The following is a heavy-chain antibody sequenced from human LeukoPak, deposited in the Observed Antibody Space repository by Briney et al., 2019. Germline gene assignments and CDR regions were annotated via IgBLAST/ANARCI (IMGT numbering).Heavy chain of an antibody. D-gene: IGHD3-3*01. CDR3: ARAPSPSDFWSGYRYYYYYYMDV. J-gene: IGHJ6*03. CDR2: MNPNSGNT. Sequence: GASVKVSCKASGYTFTSYDINWVRQATGQGLEWMGWMNPNSGNTGYAQKFQGRVTITRNTSISTAYMELSSLRSEDTAVYYCARAPSPSDFWSGYRYYYYYYMDVWGKGTTVTVSS. CDR1: GYTFTSYD. V-gene: IGHV1-8*03.